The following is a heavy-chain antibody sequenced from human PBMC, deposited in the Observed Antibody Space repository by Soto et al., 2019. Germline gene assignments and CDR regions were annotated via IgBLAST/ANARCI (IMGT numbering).Heavy chain of an antibody. CDR3: ARDGLSGSYSYFDS. D-gene: IGHD3-10*01. V-gene: IGHV3-11*06. CDR2: ISGTSSYK. J-gene: IGHJ4*01. CDR1: GFTFSDYH. Sequence: PGGSLRLSCAASGFTFSDYHMSWIRQAPGKGLEWVSYISGTSSYKKYADSMKGRITISRDNVKNSLYLQMNSLRAEDTAVYYRARDGLSGSYSYFDSWGHGTLVTVSS.